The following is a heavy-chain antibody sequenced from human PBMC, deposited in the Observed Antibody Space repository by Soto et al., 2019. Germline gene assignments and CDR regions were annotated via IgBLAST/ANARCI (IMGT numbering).Heavy chain of an antibody. D-gene: IGHD3-16*01. CDR1: GFTFDDYT. Sequence: GGSLRLSCAASGFTFDDYTMHWVRQAPGKGLEWVSLISWDGGSTYYADSVKGRFTISRDNSKNSLYLQMNSLRTEDTALYYCAKDIGGMAGVAGYYYGMDVWGQGTTVTVSS. V-gene: IGHV3-43*01. CDR2: ISWDGGST. CDR3: AKDIGGMAGVAGYYYGMDV. J-gene: IGHJ6*02.